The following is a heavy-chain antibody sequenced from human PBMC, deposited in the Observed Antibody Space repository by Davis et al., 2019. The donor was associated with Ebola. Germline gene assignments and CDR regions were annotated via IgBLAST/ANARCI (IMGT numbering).Heavy chain of an antibody. J-gene: IGHJ4*02. CDR2: ISGRGDAT. D-gene: IGHD2-15*01. V-gene: IGHV3-23*01. CDR3: ARDEDVPYFFYV. CDR1: GFSFSGYA. Sequence: GESLKISCAASGFSFSGYAMSWVRQAPGKGLEWLSRISGRGDATDYADSVKGRFTLSRDNSKDTVFLHMSGLRPEDTAMYYCARDEDVPYFFYVWGQGALVIVSS.